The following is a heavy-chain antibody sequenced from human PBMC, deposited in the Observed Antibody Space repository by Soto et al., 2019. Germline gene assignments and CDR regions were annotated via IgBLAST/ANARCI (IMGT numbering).Heavy chain of an antibody. CDR3: AIGRTLITGASFDY. V-gene: IGHV4-34*01. D-gene: IGHD1-20*01. CDR2: INHSGST. Sequence: QVQLQQWGAGLLKPSETLSLTCAVYGGSFSGYYWTWIRQPPGKGLEWIGEINHSGSTNYKPSLTSRVTISVYTSKNQLTRKISSVTAADTAVYYCAIGRTLITGASFDYWGQGTLVTVSS. J-gene: IGHJ4*02. CDR1: GGSFSGYY.